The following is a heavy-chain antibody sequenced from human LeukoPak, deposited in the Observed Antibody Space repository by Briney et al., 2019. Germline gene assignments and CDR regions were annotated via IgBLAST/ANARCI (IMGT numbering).Heavy chain of an antibody. CDR3: ARTPMIVVVMFDY. CDR1: GFTFSSYW. CDR2: IKQDGSEK. V-gene: IGHV3-7*01. D-gene: IGHD3-22*01. Sequence: PGGSLRLSCAASGFTFSSYWMSWVRQAPGKGLEWVANIKQDGSEKYYVDSVKGRFPISRDNAKNSLYLQMNSLRAEDTAVYYCARTPMIVVVMFDYWGQGTLVTVSS. J-gene: IGHJ4*02.